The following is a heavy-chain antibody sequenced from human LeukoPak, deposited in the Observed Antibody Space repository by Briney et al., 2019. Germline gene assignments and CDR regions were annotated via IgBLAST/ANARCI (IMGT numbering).Heavy chain of an antibody. CDR1: GYTFPSYY. J-gene: IGHJ3*02. D-gene: IGHD3-10*01. Sequence: ASVKVSCKASGYTFPSYYMHWVRQAPGQGLEWMGIINPSGGSTSYAQKFQGRVTMTRDMSTSTVYMELSSLRSEDTAVYYCARGAANGEAFDIWGQGTMVTVSS. CDR2: INPSGGST. CDR3: ARGAANGEAFDI. V-gene: IGHV1-46*01.